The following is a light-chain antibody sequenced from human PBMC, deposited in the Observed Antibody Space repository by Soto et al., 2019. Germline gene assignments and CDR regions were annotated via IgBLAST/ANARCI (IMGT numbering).Light chain of an antibody. CDR3: QHYNSYSEA. CDR2: GAS. CDR1: QGISSY. Sequence: PSFLSASVGDRVSITCRASQGISSYLAWYQQKPGKAPKLLIYGASTLQSGVPSRFSGSGSGTEFTLTISSLQPDDCATYDGQHYNSYSEAFGQGTKVDIK. V-gene: IGKV1-9*01. J-gene: IGKJ1*01.